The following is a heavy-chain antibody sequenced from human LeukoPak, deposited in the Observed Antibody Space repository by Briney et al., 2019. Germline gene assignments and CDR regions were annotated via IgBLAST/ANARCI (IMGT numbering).Heavy chain of an antibody. CDR2: ISAYNGHT. CDR3: ARGQNYDILTAYVS. D-gene: IGHD3-9*01. CDR1: GYTFTGYY. V-gene: IGHV1-18*04. J-gene: IGHJ4*02. Sequence: ASVKVSCKASGYTFTGYYIHWVRQAPGQGLEWMGWISAYNGHTNYAQKLQGRVTMTTDTSTSTAYMELRSLRSDDTAVYYCARGQNYDILTAYVSWGQGTLVTVSS.